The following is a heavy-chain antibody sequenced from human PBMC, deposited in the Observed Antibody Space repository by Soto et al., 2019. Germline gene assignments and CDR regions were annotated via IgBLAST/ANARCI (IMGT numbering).Heavy chain of an antibody. CDR1: GGSISSYY. Sequence: SETLSLTCTVSGGSISSYYWSWIRQPPGEGLEWIGYIYDSGSTNYNPSLKSRVTISVDTSKNQFSLKLTSVTAADTAVYYCAAPPRYRGQGTLVTVSS. CDR3: AAPPRY. J-gene: IGHJ4*02. D-gene: IGHD6-6*01. V-gene: IGHV4-59*01. CDR2: IYDSGST.